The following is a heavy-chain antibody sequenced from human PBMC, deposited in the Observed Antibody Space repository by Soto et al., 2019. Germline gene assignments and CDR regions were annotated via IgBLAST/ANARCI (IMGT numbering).Heavy chain of an antibody. CDR2: ISSSSQNI. CDR3: ARDQSRGQVFYYYMDV. Sequence: EVQLVESGGGLVQPGGSLRLSCAASEFTFSTYAMNWVRQAPGKGLGWVSYISSSSQNIRYADSVKGRFTISRDNAKNSLYLRMNSLRAEDTALYYCARDQSRGQVFYYYMDVWGKGTTVTVSS. D-gene: IGHD3-10*01. V-gene: IGHV3-48*01. CDR1: EFTFSTYA. J-gene: IGHJ6*03.